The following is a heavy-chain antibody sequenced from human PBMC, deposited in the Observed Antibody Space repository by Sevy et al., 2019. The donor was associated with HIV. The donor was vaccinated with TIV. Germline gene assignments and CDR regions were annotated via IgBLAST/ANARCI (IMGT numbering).Heavy chain of an antibody. V-gene: IGHV5-51*01. J-gene: IGHJ3*02. D-gene: IGHD5-18*01. CDR2: IYPGDSDT. Sequence: GESLKFSCKGSGYSFTSYWIGWVRQMPGKGLEWMGIIYPGDSDTRYSPSFQGQVTISADKSISTAYLQWSSLKASDTAMYYCASSRSGYSYGNAFDIWGQGTMVTVSS. CDR1: GYSFTSYW. CDR3: ASSRSGYSYGNAFDI.